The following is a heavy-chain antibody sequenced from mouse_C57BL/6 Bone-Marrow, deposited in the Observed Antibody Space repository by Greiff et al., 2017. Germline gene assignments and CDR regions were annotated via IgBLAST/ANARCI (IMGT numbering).Heavy chain of an antibody. J-gene: IGHJ4*01. CDR3: TTLTTMVTFYAMDY. CDR2: IDPENGDT. D-gene: IGHD2-1*01. Sequence: EVKVEESGAELVRPGASVKLSCTASGFNIKDDYMHWVKQRPEQGLEWIGWIDPENGDTEYASKFQGKATITADTSSNTAYLQLSSLTSEDTAVYYCTTLTTMVTFYAMDYWGQGTSVTVSS. CDR1: GFNIKDDY. V-gene: IGHV14-4*01.